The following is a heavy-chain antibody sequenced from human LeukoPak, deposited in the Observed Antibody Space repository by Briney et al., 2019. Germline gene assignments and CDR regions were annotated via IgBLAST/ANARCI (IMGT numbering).Heavy chain of an antibody. J-gene: IGHJ4*02. V-gene: IGHV3-74*01. CDR1: GCTFSSYW. Sequence: QPGGSLRLSCAGSGCTFSSYWMHWVRQAPGKGLVWVSRINSDGSSTSYADSVKGRFTISRDNAKNTLYLQMNSLRAEDTAVYYCARVGGRGSPVSYWGQGTLVTVSS. CDR3: ARVGGRGSPVSY. D-gene: IGHD3-16*01. CDR2: INSDGSST.